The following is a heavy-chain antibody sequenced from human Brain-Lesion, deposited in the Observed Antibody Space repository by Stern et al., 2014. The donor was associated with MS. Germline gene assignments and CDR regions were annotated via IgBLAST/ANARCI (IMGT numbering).Heavy chain of an antibody. CDR3: ATLSPGAGGHYYRLFDY. CDR2: FDPEDGET. J-gene: IGHJ4*02. V-gene: IGHV1-24*01. Sequence: QVQLVESGAEVEKPGASVKVSCKVSGYTLTELYMHWVRQAPRKGLEWMGGFDPEDGETIYAQKFQGRVTVNEDTSTDTAYMELSSLRSEDTAMYSCATLSPGAGGHYYRLFDYWGQGTLVTVSS. CDR1: GYTLTELY. D-gene: IGHD1-26*01.